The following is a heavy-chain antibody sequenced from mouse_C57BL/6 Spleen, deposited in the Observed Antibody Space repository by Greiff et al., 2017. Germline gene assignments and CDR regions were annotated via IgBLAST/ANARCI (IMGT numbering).Heavy chain of an antibody. Sequence: HVQLQQSGPELVKPGASVKISCKASGYAFSSSWMNWVKQRPGEGLEWIGRIYPGDGDTNYNGKFKGKATLTADKSSSTAYMQLSSLTSEDSAVYLCARAENYDGSSSFYAMDYWGQGTSVTVSS. CDR2: IYPGDGDT. CDR1: GYAFSSSW. J-gene: IGHJ4*01. CDR3: ARAENYDGSSSFYAMDY. D-gene: IGHD1-1*01. V-gene: IGHV1-82*01.